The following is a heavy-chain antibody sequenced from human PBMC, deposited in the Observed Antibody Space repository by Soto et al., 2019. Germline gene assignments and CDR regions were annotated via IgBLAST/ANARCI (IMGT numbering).Heavy chain of an antibody. V-gene: IGHV1-58*01. D-gene: IGHD3-16*01. J-gene: IGHJ5*02. CDR2: IVVGSGNT. CDR1: GFTFTSSA. Sequence: ASVKVSCKASGFTFTSSAVQWVRQARGQRLEWIGWIVVGSGNTNYAQKFQERVTITRDMSTSTAYMELSSLRSEDTAVYYCAAVSLYVYCVDTWGQGTLVTVSS. CDR3: AAVSLYVYCVDT.